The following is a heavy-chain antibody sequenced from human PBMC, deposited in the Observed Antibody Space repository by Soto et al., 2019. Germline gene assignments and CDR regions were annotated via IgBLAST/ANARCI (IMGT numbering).Heavy chain of an antibody. Sequence: GGSLRLSCAASGFTFSSYGMHWVRQAPGKGLEWVAAIWYDGSNKYYADSVKGRFTISRDNSKNTLYLQMNSLRAEDTAVYYCARATVRNSGSYYYYYYGMDVWGQGTTVTVSS. CDR3: ARATVRNSGSYYYYYYGMDV. CDR2: IWYDGSNK. J-gene: IGHJ6*02. V-gene: IGHV3-33*01. D-gene: IGHD1-26*01. CDR1: GFTFSSYG.